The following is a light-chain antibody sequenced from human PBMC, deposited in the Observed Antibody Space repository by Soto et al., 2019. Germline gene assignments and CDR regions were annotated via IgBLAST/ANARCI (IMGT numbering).Light chain of an antibody. CDR2: EVS. CDR1: SSDVGGYNY. Sequence: QSALTQPASVSGSPGQSITISCTGTSSDVGGYNYVSWYQQHPGKAPKLMIYEVSNRPSGVSNRFSGSKSGNTASLTISGLQADDEADYYCSSYANISTLVVFGGGTKLPVL. J-gene: IGLJ2*01. CDR3: SSYANISTLVV. V-gene: IGLV2-14*01.